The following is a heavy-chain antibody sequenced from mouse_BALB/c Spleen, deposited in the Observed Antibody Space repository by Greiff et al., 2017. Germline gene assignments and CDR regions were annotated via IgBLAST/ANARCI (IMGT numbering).Heavy chain of an antibody. J-gene: IGHJ3*01. D-gene: IGHD2-1*01. V-gene: IGHV1-15*01. CDR2: IDPETGGT. Sequence: QVQLKQSGAELVRPGASVTLSCKASGYTFTDYEMHWVKQTPVHGLEWIGAIDPETGGTAYNQKFKGKATLTADKSSSTAYMELRSLTSEDSAVYYCTRSTSTDWFAYWGQGTLVTVSA. CDR1: GYTFTDYE. CDR3: TRSTSTDWFAY.